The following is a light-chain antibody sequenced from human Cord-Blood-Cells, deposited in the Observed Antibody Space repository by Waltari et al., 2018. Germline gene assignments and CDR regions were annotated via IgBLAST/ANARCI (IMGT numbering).Light chain of an antibody. CDR3: QKYNSAPPST. Sequence: DIQMTQSPYSLSASVGDRVTITCRASQGISNYLAWYQQKPGKVPKLLIYAASTLQSGVPSRFSGSGSGTDFTLTISRLQPEDVATYYCQKYNSAPPSTFGGGTKVEIK. V-gene: IGKV1-27*01. CDR1: QGISNY. CDR2: AAS. J-gene: IGKJ4*01.